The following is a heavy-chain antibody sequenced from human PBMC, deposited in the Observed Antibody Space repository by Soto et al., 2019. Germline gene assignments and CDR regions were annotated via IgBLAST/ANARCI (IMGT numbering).Heavy chain of an antibody. Sequence: EVQLVESGGGLVQPGGSLKLSCAASGFTFSGSAMQWVRQASGKGLEWVGRIRSKPNSYATAYGASVKGRFTISRDDSQDTAYLQMNSLKTEDTAVYYCTTMRDIGPYGMDVWGQGTTVTVSS. V-gene: IGHV3-73*02. J-gene: IGHJ6*02. D-gene: IGHD3-10*01. CDR3: TTMRDIGPYGMDV. CDR2: IRSKPNSYAT. CDR1: GFTFSGSA.